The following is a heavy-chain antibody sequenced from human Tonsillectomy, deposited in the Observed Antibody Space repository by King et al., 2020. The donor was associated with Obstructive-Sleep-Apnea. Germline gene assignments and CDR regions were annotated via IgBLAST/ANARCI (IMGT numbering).Heavy chain of an antibody. V-gene: IGHV3-33*06. CDR3: AKELNYYGSGSYYNPVGY. CDR1: GFTFSSYG. CDR2: IWYDGSNK. D-gene: IGHD3-10*01. Sequence: QLVQSGGGVVQPGRSLRLSCAASGFTFSSYGMYWVRQAPGKGLEWVAVIWYDGSNKYYADSVKGRFTISIDNSKNTLYLQLNSLRAEDTAVYYCAKELNYYGSGSYYNPVGYWGQGTLVTVSS. J-gene: IGHJ4*02.